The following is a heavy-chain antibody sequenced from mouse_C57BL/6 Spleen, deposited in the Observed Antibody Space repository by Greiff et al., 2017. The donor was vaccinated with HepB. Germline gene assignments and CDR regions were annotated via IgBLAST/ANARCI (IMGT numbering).Heavy chain of an antibody. CDR2: IYPGDGDT. CDR1: GYAFSSSW. V-gene: IGHV1-82*01. CDR3: ARYAMDY. J-gene: IGHJ4*01. Sequence: QVQLKQSGPELVKPGASVKISCKASGYAFSSSWMNWVKQRPGKGLEWIGRIYPGDGDTNYNGKFKGKATLTADKSSSTAYMQLSSLTSGDSAVYCCARYAMDYWGQGTSVTVSS.